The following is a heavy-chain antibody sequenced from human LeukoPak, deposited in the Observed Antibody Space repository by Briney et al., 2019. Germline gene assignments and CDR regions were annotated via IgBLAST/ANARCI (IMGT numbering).Heavy chain of an antibody. V-gene: IGHV3-15*01. CDR1: GFTFSNAW. CDR3: TTDRPYYYDSSGYYFLPYHDAFDI. J-gene: IGHJ3*02. Sequence: GGSLRLSCAASGFTFSNAWMSWVRQDPGKGLEWVGRIKSKTDGGTTDYAAPVKGRFTISRDDSKNTLYLQMYSLKTEDTAVYYCTTDRPYYYDSSGYYFLPYHDAFDIWGQGTMVTVSS. D-gene: IGHD3-22*01. CDR2: IKSKTDGGTT.